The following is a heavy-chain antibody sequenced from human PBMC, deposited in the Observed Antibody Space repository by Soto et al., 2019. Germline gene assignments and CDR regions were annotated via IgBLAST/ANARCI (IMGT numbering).Heavy chain of an antibody. J-gene: IGHJ5*02. CDR1: GGSISSSSYY. V-gene: IGHV4-39*01. CDR2: IYYSGST. CDR3: ARQGFLWFGELLRLSWFDP. Sequence: PSETRSLTCTVSGGSISSSSYYWGWIRQPPGKGLEWIGSIYYSGSTYYNPSLKSRVTISVDTSKNQFSLKLSSVTAADTAVYYCARQGFLWFGELLRLSWFDPWGQGTLVTVSS. D-gene: IGHD3-10*01.